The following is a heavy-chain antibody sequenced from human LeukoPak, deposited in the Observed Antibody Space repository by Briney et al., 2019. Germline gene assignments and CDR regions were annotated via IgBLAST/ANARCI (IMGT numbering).Heavy chain of an antibody. D-gene: IGHD3-22*01. Sequence: SETLSLTCAVSGGSISSGGYSWSWIRQPPGKGPEWIGYIYHSGSTYYNPSLKSRVTISVDRSKNQFSLKLSSVTAADTAVYYCARADNYYDSSGYYSLWFDPWGQGTLVTVSS. CDR2: IYHSGST. J-gene: IGHJ5*02. CDR3: ARADNYYDSSGYYSLWFDP. V-gene: IGHV4-30-2*01. CDR1: GGSISSGGYS.